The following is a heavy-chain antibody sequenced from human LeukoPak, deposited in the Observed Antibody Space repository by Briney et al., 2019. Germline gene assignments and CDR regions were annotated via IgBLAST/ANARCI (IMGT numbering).Heavy chain of an antibody. V-gene: IGHV4-59*01. J-gene: IGHJ4*02. D-gene: IGHD6-13*01. CDR2: IYYSGST. CDR3: ARDLGSRIDY. CDR1: GGSISSYY. Sequence: PSETLSLTCTVSGGSISSYYWSWIRQPPGKGLEWIGYIYYSGSTNYNPSLKSRVTISVDTSKNQFSLKLSSVTAADTAVYYCARDLGSRIDYWGQGTLVTVSS.